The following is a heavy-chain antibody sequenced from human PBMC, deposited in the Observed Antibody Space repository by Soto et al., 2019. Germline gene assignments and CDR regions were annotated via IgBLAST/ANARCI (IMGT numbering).Heavy chain of an antibody. CDR3: AHSPCGAAPDY. J-gene: IGHJ4*02. CDR2: IYWNDDK. CDR1: GFSVSARGVG. V-gene: IGHV2-5*01. D-gene: IGHD6-6*01. Sequence: QITLKESGPTLVKPTQTLTLTCTVSGFSVSARGVGVGWIRQPPGQALEWLAVIYWNDDKLYSPSLKSRLSITKDTPKNQVVLTMTNMDPVDTPTYYCAHSPCGAAPDYWGQGTLVTVSS.